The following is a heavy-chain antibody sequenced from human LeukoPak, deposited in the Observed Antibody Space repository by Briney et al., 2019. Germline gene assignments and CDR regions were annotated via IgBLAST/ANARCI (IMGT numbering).Heavy chain of an antibody. CDR1: GFTFTTHW. CDR3: VRVLSGSWDWFDP. V-gene: IGHV3-74*01. J-gene: IGHJ5*02. CDR2: IKPDGSDT. Sequence: GGSLRLSCGASGFTFTTHWIHWVRQAPGKGLVWVSRIKPDGSDTNYADSVKGRFTISRDNAKNTVYLQMNSLRAEDTALYHCVRVLSGSWDWFDPWGQGTLVTVSS. D-gene: IGHD3-22*01.